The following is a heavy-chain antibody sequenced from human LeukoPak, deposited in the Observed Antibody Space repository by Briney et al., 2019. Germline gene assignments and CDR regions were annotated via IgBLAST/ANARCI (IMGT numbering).Heavy chain of an antibody. D-gene: IGHD6-13*01. CDR3: ARQPPVAASGNFVDS. CDR2: IYYSGST. J-gene: IGHJ4*02. V-gene: IGHV4-39*01. Sequence: PSETLSLTSTVSGGSISSTSYYWGWIRQPPGKELEWIGSIYYSGSTYYHPSLKSRVTISVDTSKNQFSLKLSSVTAADTAVYYCARQPPVAASGNFVDSWGQGTLVTVSS. CDR1: GGSISSTSYY.